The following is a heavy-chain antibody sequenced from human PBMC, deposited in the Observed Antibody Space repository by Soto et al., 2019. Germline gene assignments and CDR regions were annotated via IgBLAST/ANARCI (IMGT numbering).Heavy chain of an antibody. D-gene: IGHD6-13*01. CDR2: IRYSGAT. V-gene: IGHV4-59*01. CDR1: GGSISTYH. CDR3: ARLYSSTWYNLDLDV. Sequence: LSLTCTVAGGSISTYHWSWIRQPPGEGLEWIGYIRYSGATNYNPSLKSRVTMSVDTSRNQFSLKMNSLTAADTAVYYCARLYSSTWYNLDLDVWGQGTTVTVSS. J-gene: IGHJ6*02.